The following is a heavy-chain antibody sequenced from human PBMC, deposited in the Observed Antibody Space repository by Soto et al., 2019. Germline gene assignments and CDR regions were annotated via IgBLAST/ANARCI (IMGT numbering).Heavy chain of an antibody. CDR2: ISSSSGST. V-gene: IGHV3-11*06. CDR3: ARDRGGYDRLWYYQGLAV. D-gene: IGHD5-12*01. J-gene: IGHJ6*01. Sequence: EGSRRLSCAASGFTFSDYYMSWIRQGPGKGLEYISYISSSSGSTNYADSVKGRFNISRDNAKNSLYLQTSSLRAEDTAVYYCARDRGGYDRLWYYQGLAVWGQGPKVTVSS. CDR1: GFTFSDYY.